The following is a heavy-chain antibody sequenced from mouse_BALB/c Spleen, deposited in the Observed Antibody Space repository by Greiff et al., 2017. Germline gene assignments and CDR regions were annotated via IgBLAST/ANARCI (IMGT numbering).Heavy chain of an antibody. Sequence: QVQLQQSGAELARPGASVKLSCKASGYTFTSYWMQWVKQRPGQGLEWIGAIYPGDGDTRYTQKFKGKATLTADKSSSTAYMQLSSLASEDSAVYYCARDGKRAWFAYWGQGTLVTVSA. CDR3: ARDGKRAWFAY. J-gene: IGHJ3*01. CDR1: GYTFTSYW. D-gene: IGHD2-1*01. V-gene: IGHV1-87*01. CDR2: IYPGDGDT.